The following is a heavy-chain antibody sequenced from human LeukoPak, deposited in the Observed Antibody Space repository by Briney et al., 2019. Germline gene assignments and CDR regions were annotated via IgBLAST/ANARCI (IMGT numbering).Heavy chain of an antibody. Sequence: SETLSLTCAVYGGSFSSYYWSWIRQPPGKGLEWIGEINHSGSTNYNPSLKSRVTISVDTSKNQFSLKLSSVTAADTAVYYCARGGNIVVVVAATIYDYWGQGTLVTVSS. D-gene: IGHD2-15*01. V-gene: IGHV4-34*01. CDR3: ARGGNIVVVVAATIYDY. J-gene: IGHJ4*02. CDR1: GGSFSSYY. CDR2: INHSGST.